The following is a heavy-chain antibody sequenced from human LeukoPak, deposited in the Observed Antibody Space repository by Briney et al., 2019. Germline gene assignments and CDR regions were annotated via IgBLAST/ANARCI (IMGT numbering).Heavy chain of an antibody. D-gene: IGHD2-21*01. Sequence: GGSLRLSCAASGFTFSSYSMNWVRQAPGKGLEWVSSISSSSSTIYYADSVKGRFTISRDNAKNSLYLQMNSLGAEDTAVYYCTRDGFAVGDRGYWGQGTRVTVSS. CDR3: TRDGFAVGDRGY. CDR1: GFTFSSYS. CDR2: ISSSSSTI. V-gene: IGHV3-21*04. J-gene: IGHJ4*02.